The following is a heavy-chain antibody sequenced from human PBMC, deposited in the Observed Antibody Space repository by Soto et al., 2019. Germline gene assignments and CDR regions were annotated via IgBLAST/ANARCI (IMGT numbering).Heavy chain of an antibody. J-gene: IGHJ6*02. CDR1: GVTFSTYA. CDR2: FIPIFGTP. D-gene: IGHD2-15*01. V-gene: IGHV1-69*01. CDR3: ARSQGGSSSLDIYYYDYYGMDV. Sequence: QVQLVQSGAEVKKPGSSVKVSCKAPGVTFSTYAISWVRQAPGQGLEWMGGFIPIFGTPKYAQRFQGRVTITADQSTSTGYMELRSLRSEDTDVYYCARSQGGSSSLDIYYYDYYGMDVWGQGTTVTVSS.